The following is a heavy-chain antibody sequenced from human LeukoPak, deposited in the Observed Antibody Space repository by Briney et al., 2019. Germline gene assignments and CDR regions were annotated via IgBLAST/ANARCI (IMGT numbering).Heavy chain of an antibody. CDR2: ITSGSRYI. Sequence: PGGSLRLSCAASGFTFSNYSMNWVRQAPGKGLEWVSSITSGSRYIYYADSVKGRFTISRDNSKNTLYLQMNSLRAEDTAVYYCAKELRGSLDAFDIWGQGTMVTVSS. CDR3: AKELRGSLDAFDI. J-gene: IGHJ3*02. V-gene: IGHV3-21*04. D-gene: IGHD5-12*01. CDR1: GFTFSNYS.